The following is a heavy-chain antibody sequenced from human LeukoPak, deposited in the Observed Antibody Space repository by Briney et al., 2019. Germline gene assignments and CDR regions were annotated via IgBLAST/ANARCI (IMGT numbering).Heavy chain of an antibody. V-gene: IGHV3-9*01. D-gene: IGHD6-19*01. Sequence: GGSLRLSCAASGFTFDDYAMHWVRQAPGKGLEWVSGISWNSGSIGYADSVKGRFTISSDNSKNTLYLQMNSLRAEDTAVYYCAKERYSSGWASGFDYWGQGTLVTVSS. J-gene: IGHJ4*02. CDR2: ISWNSGSI. CDR3: AKERYSSGWASGFDY. CDR1: GFTFDDYA.